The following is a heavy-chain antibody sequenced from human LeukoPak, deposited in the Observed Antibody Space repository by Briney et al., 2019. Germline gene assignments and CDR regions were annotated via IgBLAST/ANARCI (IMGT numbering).Heavy chain of an antibody. J-gene: IGHJ4*02. D-gene: IGHD3/OR15-3a*01. CDR2: IYYSGGT. CDR1: GGSISSYY. CDR3: ARQTGSGLFILP. V-gene: IGHV4-59*01. Sequence: PSETLSLTCTVSGGSISSYYWSWIRQPPGKGLEWIGYIYYSGGTNYNPSPKSRVTISVDTSKNQFSLKLTSVTAADTAVYYCARQTGSGLFILPGGQGTLVTVSS.